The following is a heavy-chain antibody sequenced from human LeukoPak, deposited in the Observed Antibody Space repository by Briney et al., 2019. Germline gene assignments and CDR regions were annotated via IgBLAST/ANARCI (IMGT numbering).Heavy chain of an antibody. V-gene: IGHV3-9*01. CDR1: GFTFDDYA. Sequence: PGGSLRLSCAASGFTFDDYAMHWLRQAPGKGLEWVSGISWNSGSIGYADSVKGRFTISRDNAKNSLYLQMISLRAEDTALYYCAKSGGPSAGRPYYFDYWGQGTLVTVSS. CDR2: ISWNSGSI. D-gene: IGHD6-13*01. J-gene: IGHJ4*02. CDR3: AKSGGPSAGRPYYFDY.